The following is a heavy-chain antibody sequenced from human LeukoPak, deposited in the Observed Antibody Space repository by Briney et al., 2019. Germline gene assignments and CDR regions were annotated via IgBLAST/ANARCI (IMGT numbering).Heavy chain of an antibody. CDR2: IHSDGMT. D-gene: IGHD2-8*01. CDR1: GFTVSSNY. CDR3: AKDRCSNGIGCLYYYMDV. V-gene: IGHV3-66*01. Sequence: GGSLRLSCAASGFTVSSNYMSWVRQAPGKGREWVSVIHSDGMTYSADSVRGRFTISRDRSKNIPYLQMNSLRAEDTAVYYCAKDRCSNGIGCLYYYMDVWGKGTTVTISS. J-gene: IGHJ6*03.